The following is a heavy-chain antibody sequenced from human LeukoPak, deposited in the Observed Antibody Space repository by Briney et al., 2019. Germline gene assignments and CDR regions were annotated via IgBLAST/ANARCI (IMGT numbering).Heavy chain of an antibody. D-gene: IGHD3-3*01. CDR1: EFTVSSTY. J-gene: IGHJ4*02. Sequence: GGSLRLSCAVSEFTVSSTYMSWVRQAPGKGLEWVGRIKSKTDGGTTDYAAPVKGRFTISRDDSKNTLFLQMNSLKTEDTAVYYCTTGNQYDFWSGYPPFDYWGQGTLVTVSS. CDR2: IKSKTDGGTT. CDR3: TTGNQYDFWSGYPPFDY. V-gene: IGHV3-15*01.